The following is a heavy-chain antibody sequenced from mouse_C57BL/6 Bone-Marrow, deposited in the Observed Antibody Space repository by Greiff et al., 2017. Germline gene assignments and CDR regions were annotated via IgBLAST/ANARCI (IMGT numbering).Heavy chain of an antibody. J-gene: IGHJ4*01. CDR1: GFSFNTYA. D-gene: IGHD1-1*01. Sequence: EVKLMESGGGLVQPKGSLKLSCAASGFSFNTYAMNWVRQAPGKGLEWVARIRSKSNNYATYYADSVKDRFTISRDDSESMLYLQMNNLKTEDTAMYYCVRRSIYYYGSSPSYYAMDYWGQGTSVTVSS. CDR2: IRSKSNNYAT. V-gene: IGHV10-1*01. CDR3: VRRSIYYYGSSPSYYAMDY.